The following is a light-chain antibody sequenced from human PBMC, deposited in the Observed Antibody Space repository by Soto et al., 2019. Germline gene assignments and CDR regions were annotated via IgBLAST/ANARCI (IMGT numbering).Light chain of an antibody. CDR2: GAS. Sequence: EIVLTQSPGTLSLSPGERATLSCRASQSFTGSYLAWYQQKPGQAPRLLIYGASSRATGIPDRFSGSGSGTDFTLTISRLEPEDFAVYYCQQYGSSSWTFGQGTKVEIK. V-gene: IGKV3-20*01. CDR1: QSFTGSY. J-gene: IGKJ1*01. CDR3: QQYGSSSWT.